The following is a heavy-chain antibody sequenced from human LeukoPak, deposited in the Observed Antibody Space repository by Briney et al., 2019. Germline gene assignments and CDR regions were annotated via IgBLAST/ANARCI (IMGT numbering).Heavy chain of an antibody. CDR2: INPNSGGT. D-gene: IGHD3-10*01. J-gene: IGHJ3*02. Sequence: WASVKVSCKASGYTFTGYYMHWVRQAPGQGLEWMGWINPNSGGTNYAQKFQGRVTMTRDTSISTAYMELSRLRSDDTAVYYCARCLGRGDAFDIWGQGTMVTVSS. CDR1: GYTFTGYY. V-gene: IGHV1-2*02. CDR3: ARCLGRGDAFDI.